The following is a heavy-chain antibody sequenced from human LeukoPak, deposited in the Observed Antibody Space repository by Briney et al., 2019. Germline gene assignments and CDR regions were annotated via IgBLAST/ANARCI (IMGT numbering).Heavy chain of an antibody. CDR1: GFTFSNAW. J-gene: IGHJ4*02. Sequence: GGSLRLSCAASGFTFSNAWMTWVRQAPGKGLEWVGRIKSKTAGGTIDYAAPEKGRFTISRDDSKNTLYLQMNSLKTEDTAVYYCTTGESMVGTTIHIRWADWGQGTLVTVSS. CDR2: IKSKTAGGTI. CDR3: TTGESMVGTTIHIRWAD. D-gene: IGHD1-26*01. V-gene: IGHV3-15*01.